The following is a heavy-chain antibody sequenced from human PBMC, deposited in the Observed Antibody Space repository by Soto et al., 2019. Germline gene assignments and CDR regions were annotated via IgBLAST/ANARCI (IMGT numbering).Heavy chain of an antibody. CDR2: INSDGSST. Sequence: EVQLVESGGGLVQPGGSLRLSCAASGFTFSSYWMHWVRQAPGKGLVWVSRINSDGSSTTYADSVKGRFTISRDNAKNTLYLQMNSLRADDTAVYYCAKGGGTVIDNWGQGTLVTVSS. CDR1: GFTFSSYW. J-gene: IGHJ4*02. D-gene: IGHD3-16*01. V-gene: IGHV3-74*01. CDR3: AKGGGTVIDN.